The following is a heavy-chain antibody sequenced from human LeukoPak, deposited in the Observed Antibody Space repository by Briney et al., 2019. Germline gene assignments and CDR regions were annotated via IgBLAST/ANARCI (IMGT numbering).Heavy chain of an antibody. J-gene: IGHJ4*02. CDR1: GGSFSGYY. V-gene: IGHV4-34*01. CDR2: INHSGST. Sequence: SETLSLTCAVYGGSFSGYYWSWIRQPPRKGLEWIGEINHSGSTNYNPSLKSRVTISEDTSKNQFSLKLSSVTAADTAVYYCARGLRKLLRLFDYWGQGTLVTVSS. CDR3: ARGLRKLLRLFDY. D-gene: IGHD3-22*01.